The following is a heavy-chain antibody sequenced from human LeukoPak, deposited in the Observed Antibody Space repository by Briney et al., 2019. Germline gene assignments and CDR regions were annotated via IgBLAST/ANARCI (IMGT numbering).Heavy chain of an antibody. D-gene: IGHD3-10*01. V-gene: IGHV3-43*01. CDR2: ISWDGGST. Sequence: GGSLRLSCAASGFTFDDYGMSWVRQAPGKGLEWVSLISWDGGSTYYADSVKGRFTISRGNSKNSLYLQMNSLRTEDTALYYCAKDKVGIYYYGSGSYDYWGQGTLVTVSS. J-gene: IGHJ4*02. CDR1: GFTFDDYG. CDR3: AKDKVGIYYYGSGSYDY.